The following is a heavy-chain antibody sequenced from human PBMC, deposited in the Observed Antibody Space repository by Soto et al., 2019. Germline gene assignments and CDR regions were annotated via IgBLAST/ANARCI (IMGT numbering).Heavy chain of an antibody. CDR3: ATRKYLAY. Sequence: PRLSCRASGCAVGGYGISWFRHRLRKGLEWIGYIRSNNYGGTTEYAASVKGRFTISRDDSKRVAHLQMNSLEAEDTAVYFCATRKYLAYWGQGTLVTV. CDR1: GCAVGGYG. V-gene: IGHV3-49*03. D-gene: IGHD1-1*01. J-gene: IGHJ4*02. CDR2: IRSNNYGGTT.